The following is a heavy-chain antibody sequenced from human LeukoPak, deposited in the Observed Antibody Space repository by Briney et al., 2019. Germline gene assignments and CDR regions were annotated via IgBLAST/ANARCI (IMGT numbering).Heavy chain of an antibody. CDR1: GGSFSSHY. J-gene: IGHJ3*02. Sequence: SETLSLTCIVSGGSFSSHYWSWIRQSAGTGPEWIGRIHTSGGTNYNPSLRSRLTMSVDTSKNQFSLKLTSVTAADTAVYYCARDRTGYIGYEGDPFDIWGQGTMVTVSS. V-gene: IGHV4-4*07. CDR3: ARDRTGYIGYEGDPFDI. D-gene: IGHD5-12*01. CDR2: IHTSGGT.